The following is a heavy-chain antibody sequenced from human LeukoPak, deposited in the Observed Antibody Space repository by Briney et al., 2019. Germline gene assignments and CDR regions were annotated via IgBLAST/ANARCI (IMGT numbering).Heavy chain of an antibody. Sequence: TGGSLRLSCAASGFTFSDYYMSWIRQAPGKGLEWVSYISSSGSTIYYADSVKGRFTISRDNAKNSLYLQMNSLRAEDTAAYYCASTTGWLQLPYWGQGTLVTVSS. V-gene: IGHV3-11*01. D-gene: IGHD5-24*01. CDR2: ISSSGSTI. CDR1: GFTFSDYY. CDR3: ASTTGWLQLPY. J-gene: IGHJ4*02.